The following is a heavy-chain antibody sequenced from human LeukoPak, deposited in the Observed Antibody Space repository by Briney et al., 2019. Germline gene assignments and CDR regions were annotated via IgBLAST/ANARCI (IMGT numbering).Heavy chain of an antibody. V-gene: IGHV3-23*01. CDR3: AKVGPGYKDGSTYFDY. J-gene: IGHJ4*02. CDR2: ISGSGSTT. CDR1: GFTFSSYA. D-gene: IGHD3-10*01. Sequence: GGSLRLSCAASGFTFSSYAMTWVRQAPGKGLEWVPAISGSGSTTYYADSVKGRFTISRDNSKNTLYLQMNSLRAEDTAVYYCAKVGPGYKDGSTYFDYWGQGTLVTVSS.